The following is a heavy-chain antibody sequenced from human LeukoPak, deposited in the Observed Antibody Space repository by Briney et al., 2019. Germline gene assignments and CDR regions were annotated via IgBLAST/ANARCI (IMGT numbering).Heavy chain of an antibody. Sequence: PGGSLRLSCAASGFTFSDYYMSWIRQAPGKGLEWVSYISSSGSTIYYADSVKGRFTISRDNAKNSLYLQMSSLRAEDTAVYYCARDKPQLRFLEWSNAYYYFDYWGQGTLVTVSS. D-gene: IGHD3-3*01. CDR2: ISSSGSTI. CDR1: GFTFSDYY. V-gene: IGHV3-11*01. CDR3: ARDKPQLRFLEWSNAYYYFDY. J-gene: IGHJ4*02.